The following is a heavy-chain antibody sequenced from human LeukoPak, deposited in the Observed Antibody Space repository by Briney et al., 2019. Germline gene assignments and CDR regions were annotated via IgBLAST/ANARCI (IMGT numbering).Heavy chain of an antibody. CDR2: VNPNRGHT. J-gene: IGHJ5*02. V-gene: IGHV1-8*01. CDR3: ARDSADTIFGVAGNWFDP. D-gene: IGHD3-3*01. CDR1: GYTFTSYD. Sequence: ASVKVSCKASGYTFTSYDINWVRQATGQGLEWMGWVNPNRGHTGYAQKFQGRVHMTRNTSIRTAYIELSSLRSEDTSVYYCARDSADTIFGVAGNWFDPWGQGTLVTVSS.